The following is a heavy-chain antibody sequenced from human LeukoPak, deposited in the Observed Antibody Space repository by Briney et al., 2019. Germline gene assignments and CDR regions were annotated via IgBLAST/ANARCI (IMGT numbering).Heavy chain of an antibody. J-gene: IGHJ4*02. CDR1: GFTFSSYS. CDR3: ARDPPTTGTFDY. V-gene: IGHV3-21*01. D-gene: IGHD1-1*01. Sequence: GGSLRLSCAASGFTFSSYSMNWVRQAPGKGLEWVSSISSSSYIYYADSVMGRFTISRDNAKNSLYLQMNSLRAEDTAVYYCARDPPTTGTFDYWGQGTLVTVSS. CDR2: ISSSSYI.